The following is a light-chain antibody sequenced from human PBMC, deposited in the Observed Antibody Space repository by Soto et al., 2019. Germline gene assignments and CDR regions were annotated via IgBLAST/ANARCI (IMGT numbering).Light chain of an antibody. CDR1: QDIDIY. CDR2: DES. CDR3: QQSYSTPYT. V-gene: IGKV1-39*01. Sequence: TQMTQSPSSLSASVGDRVTITCRASQDIDIYLSWYQQKPGKVPKLLIYDESTLQSGVPSRFSGSGSGKDFTLTINNLQPEDFATYYCQQSYSTPYTFGQGTKVEIX. J-gene: IGKJ2*01.